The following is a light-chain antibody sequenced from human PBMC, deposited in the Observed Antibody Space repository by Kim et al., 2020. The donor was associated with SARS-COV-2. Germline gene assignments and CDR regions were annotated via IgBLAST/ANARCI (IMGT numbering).Light chain of an antibody. CDR1: SASIASNY. Sequence: TVTSSCTRSSASIASNYVQWYQQRPRSAPTTVIYEDNQRPSGVPDRFSGSIDSSSNSASLTISGLKTEDEADYYCQSYDSSNHVVFGGGTQLTVL. J-gene: IGLJ2*01. CDR3: QSYDSSNHVV. CDR2: EDN. V-gene: IGLV6-57*03.